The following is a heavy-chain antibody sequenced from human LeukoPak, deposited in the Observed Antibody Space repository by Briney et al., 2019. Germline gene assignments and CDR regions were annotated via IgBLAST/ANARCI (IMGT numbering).Heavy chain of an antibody. CDR2: VNQDGSEK. CDR3: ARERDARFDS. J-gene: IGHJ4*02. D-gene: IGHD2-2*01. Sequence: GGSLRLSCVASGFTFSGHWMSWVRQAPGKGLEWVANVNQDGSEKYYVESVKGRFTISRDNAKNSLYLQVNSLRAEDTAIYYCARERDARFDSWGQGTLVTVSS. CDR1: GFTFSGHW. V-gene: IGHV3-7*01.